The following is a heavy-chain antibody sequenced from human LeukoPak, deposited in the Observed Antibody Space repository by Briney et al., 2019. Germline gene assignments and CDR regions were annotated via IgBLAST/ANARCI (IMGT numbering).Heavy chain of an antibody. CDR3: ARDPWGSGPLGY. CDR1: GGSISSGGYY. J-gene: IGHJ4*02. D-gene: IGHD3-10*01. Sequence: SETLSLTCTVSGGSISSGGYYWSWIRQPPGKGLEWIGYIYHSGSTNYNPSLKSRVTISVDKSKNQFSLKLSSVTAADTAVYYCARDPWGSGPLGYWGQGTLVTVSS. V-gene: IGHV4-30-2*01. CDR2: IYHSGST.